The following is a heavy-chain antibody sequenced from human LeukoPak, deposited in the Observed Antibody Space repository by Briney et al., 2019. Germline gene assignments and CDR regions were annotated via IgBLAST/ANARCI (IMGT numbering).Heavy chain of an antibody. V-gene: IGHV1-2*02. CDR3: ARAPQITMVRGVIIPFDY. J-gene: IGHJ4*02. CDR2: INPNSGGT. CDR1: GYTFTGYY. Sequence: ASVMVSCKASGYTFTGYYMHWVRQAPGQGLEWMGWINPNSGGTNYAQKFQGRVTMTRDTSISTAYMELSRLRSDDTAVYYCARAPQITMVRGVIIPFDYWGQGTLVTVSS. D-gene: IGHD3-10*01.